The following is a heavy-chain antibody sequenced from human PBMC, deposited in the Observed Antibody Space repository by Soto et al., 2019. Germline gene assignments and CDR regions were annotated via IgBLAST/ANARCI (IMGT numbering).Heavy chain of an antibody. CDR2: INKNGTYT. J-gene: IGHJ4*02. D-gene: IGHD7-27*01. CDR1: GFTFSNYW. Sequence: GGSLRLSCEASGFTFSNYWMHWVRQAPGKGLVWVSRINKNGTYTTYADSVRGRFTISRDNTKNTLYLQMNSLRAEDTAVYYCARNWGPDYWGQGTLVTVSS. V-gene: IGHV3-74*01. CDR3: ARNWGPDY.